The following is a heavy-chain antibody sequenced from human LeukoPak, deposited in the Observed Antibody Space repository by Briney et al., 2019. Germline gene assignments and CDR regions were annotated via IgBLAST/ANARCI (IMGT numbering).Heavy chain of an antibody. V-gene: IGHV4-39*07. J-gene: IGHJ4*02. CDR1: GGSISSSSYY. CDR2: IYYSGST. Sequence: SQTLSLTCTVSGGSISSSSYYWGWIRQPPGKGLEWIGSIYYSGSTYYNPSLKSRVTISVDTSKNQFSLKLSSVTAADTAVYYCARDRSGGGVPAATHHIDYWGQGTLVTVSS. CDR3: ARDRSGGGVPAATHHIDY. D-gene: IGHD2-2*01.